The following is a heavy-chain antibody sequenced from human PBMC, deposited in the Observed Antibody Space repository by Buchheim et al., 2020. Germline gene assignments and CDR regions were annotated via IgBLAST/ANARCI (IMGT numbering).Heavy chain of an antibody. V-gene: IGHV1-46*03. D-gene: IGHD5-18*01. CDR2: INPSGGST. CDR1: GYTFTSYD. CDR3: ARSGYSYGLDYYYGMDV. J-gene: IGHJ6*02. Sequence: QVQLVQSGAEVKKPGASVKVSCKASGYTFTSYDINWVRQATGQGLEWMGIINPSGGSTSYAQKFQGRVTMTRDTSTSTVYMELSSLRSEDTAVYYCARSGYSYGLDYYYGMDVWGQGTT.